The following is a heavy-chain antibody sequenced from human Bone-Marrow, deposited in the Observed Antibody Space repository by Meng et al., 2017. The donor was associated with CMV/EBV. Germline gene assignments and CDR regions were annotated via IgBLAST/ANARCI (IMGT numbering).Heavy chain of an antibody. CDR3: AKDMYDTRVKRFDY. V-gene: IGHV3-23*05. J-gene: IGHJ4*02. D-gene: IGHD3-9*01. CDR2: IINSGDYT. CDR1: GFTFSNYA. Sequence: GGSLRLSCAASGFTFSNYAVSWVRQAPGKGLEWVSGIINSGDYTYYADSVKGRFIVSRDNSKNTLSLQMNSLRVEDTAIYYCAKDMYDTRVKRFDYWGQGTLVPSPQ.